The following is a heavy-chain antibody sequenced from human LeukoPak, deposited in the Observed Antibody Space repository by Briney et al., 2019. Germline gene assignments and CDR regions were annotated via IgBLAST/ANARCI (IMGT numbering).Heavy chain of an antibody. D-gene: IGHD7-27*01. J-gene: IGHJ4*02. CDR3: ASRKLGNDY. CDR1: GGSISSNNFH. Sequence: SETLSLTCTVSGGSISSNNFHWGWIRQPPGKGLEWIGNIYYNGTTYYNPSLKSRVTISVDKSKNQFSLKLSSVTAADTAVYYCASRKLGNDYWGQGTLVTVSS. V-gene: IGHV4-39*07. CDR2: IYYNGTT.